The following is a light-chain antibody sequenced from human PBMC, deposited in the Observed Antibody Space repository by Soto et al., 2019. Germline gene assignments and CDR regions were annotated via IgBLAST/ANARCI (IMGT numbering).Light chain of an antibody. Sequence: QPVLTQSPSASASLGASVKLTCTLSSGHSSYAIAWHQQQPEKGPRYLMRLNSDGSHSKGDGIPDRFSGSSSGAERYLTNASLQSEDEADYYGQTWGSGIHVVFGGGTKLTVL. CDR1: SGHSSYA. J-gene: IGLJ2*01. CDR2: LNSDGSH. V-gene: IGLV4-69*01. CDR3: QTWGSGIHVV.